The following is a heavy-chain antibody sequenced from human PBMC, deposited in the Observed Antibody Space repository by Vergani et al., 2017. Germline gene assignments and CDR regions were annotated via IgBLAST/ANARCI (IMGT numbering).Heavy chain of an antibody. CDR1: GFTFSDYY. V-gene: IGHV3-11*04. CDR2: ISSSGSTI. Sequence: QVQLVESGGGLVKPGGSLRLSCAASGFTFSDYYMSWIRQAPGKGLEWVAYISSSGSTIYYADSVKGRFTISRDNSKNTLYLQMNSLRAKDTAVYYCAKSTRITMVRGVNELDYWGQGSLVTVSS. CDR3: AKSTRITMVRGVNELDY. J-gene: IGHJ4*02. D-gene: IGHD3-10*01.